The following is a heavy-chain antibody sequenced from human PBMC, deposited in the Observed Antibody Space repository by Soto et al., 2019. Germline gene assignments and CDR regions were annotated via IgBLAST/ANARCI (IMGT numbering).Heavy chain of an antibody. CDR1: GGSISSGGYY. V-gene: IGHV4-31*09. CDR2: IYYSGST. CDR3: AGMTYYDSSGYYPGGGWFDP. J-gene: IGHJ5*02. D-gene: IGHD3-22*01. Sequence: QVQLQESGPGLVKPSQTLSLTCTVSGGSISSGGYYWSWIRQHPGKGLEWIGYIYYSGSTYYNPSLKSRVTISVDRSKNQFSLKLSSVTAADTAVYYCAGMTYYDSSGYYPGGGWFDPWGQGTLVTVSS.